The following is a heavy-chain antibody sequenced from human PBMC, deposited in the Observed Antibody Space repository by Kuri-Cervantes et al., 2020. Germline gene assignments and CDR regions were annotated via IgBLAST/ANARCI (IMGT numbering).Heavy chain of an antibody. V-gene: IGHV3-7*01. D-gene: IGHD3-16*01. Sequence: ETLSLTCAASGFTFSSYGMHWVRQAPGKGLEWVANIKQDGSEKYYVDSVKGRFTISRDNAKNSVYLQMNSLRAEDTAMYYCTTGDRGRDTGEFDYWGQGTLVTVSS. CDR3: TTGDRGRDTGEFDY. CDR2: IKQDGSEK. J-gene: IGHJ4*02. CDR1: GFTFSSYG.